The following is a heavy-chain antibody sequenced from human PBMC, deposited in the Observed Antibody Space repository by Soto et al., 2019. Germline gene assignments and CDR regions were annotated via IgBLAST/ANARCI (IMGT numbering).Heavy chain of an antibody. CDR1: GFTFSNLG. CDR2: ISSSDKYI. V-gene: IGHV3-21*01. J-gene: IGHJ4*02. CDR3: ARVFCRGDCYSPLDY. D-gene: IGHD2-21*02. Sequence: GSLRLSCVASGFTFSNLGLNWVGQAPGKGLEWVSSISSSDKYIYYADSVKGRFTISRDNAKNSLSLQMNSLRADDTAVYYCARVFCRGDCYSPLDYWGQGTLVTVSS.